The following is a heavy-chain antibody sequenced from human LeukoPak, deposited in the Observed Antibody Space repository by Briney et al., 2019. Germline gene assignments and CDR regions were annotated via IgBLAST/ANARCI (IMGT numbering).Heavy chain of an antibody. CDR2: INPNSGGT. CDR3: ARDTAGSGSYYNDGSAFDI. CDR1: GYTFTGYY. J-gene: IGHJ3*02. Sequence: ASVKVSCKASGYTFTGYYMHWVRQAPGQGLEWMGWINPNSGGTNYAQKFQGRVTMTRDTSISTAYMELSRLRSDDTAVYYCARDTAGSGSYYNDGSAFDIWGQGTMVTVSS. V-gene: IGHV1-2*02. D-gene: IGHD3-10*01.